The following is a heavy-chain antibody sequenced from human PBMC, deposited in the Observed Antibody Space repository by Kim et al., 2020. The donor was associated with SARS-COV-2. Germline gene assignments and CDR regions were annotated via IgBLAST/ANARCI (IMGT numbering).Heavy chain of an antibody. CDR1: GGSFSGYY. CDR3: ARGYYDSSGSGAFDI. Sequence: SETLSLTCAVYGGSFSGYYWSWIRQPPGKGLEWIGEINHSGSTNYNPSLKSRVTISVDTSKNQFSLKLSSVTAADTAVYYCARGYYDSSGSGAFDIWGQGTMVTVSS. V-gene: IGHV4-34*01. J-gene: IGHJ3*02. D-gene: IGHD3-22*01. CDR2: INHSGST.